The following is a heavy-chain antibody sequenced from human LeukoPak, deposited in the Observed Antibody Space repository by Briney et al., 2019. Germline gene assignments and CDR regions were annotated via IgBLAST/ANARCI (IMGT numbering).Heavy chain of an antibody. J-gene: IGHJ4*02. CDR1: GFTFNNYW. CDR3: ARGYMTADY. CDR2: IKQDGSDK. Sequence: GGSLRLSCVASGFTFNNYWMSWGRQAPGKGLEWVASIKQDGSDKYYVDSVRGRFTISRDNAKNSLYLQMSSLRAGDTAVYYCARGYMTADYWGQGSLVTVSS. D-gene: IGHD2-2*02. V-gene: IGHV3-7*05.